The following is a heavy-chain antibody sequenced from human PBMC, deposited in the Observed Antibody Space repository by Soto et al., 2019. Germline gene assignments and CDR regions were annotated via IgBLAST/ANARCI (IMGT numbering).Heavy chain of an antibody. V-gene: IGHV4-59*01. J-gene: IGHJ6*02. D-gene: IGHD2-15*01. Sequence: SETLSLTCTVSGGSISSYYWSWIRQPPGKGLEWIGYIYYSGSTNYNPSLKSRVTISVDTSKNQFSLKLSSVTAADTAVYYCARERCSGGSCECYYGMDVWGQGTTVTVSS. CDR3: ARERCSGGSCECYYGMDV. CDR2: IYYSGST. CDR1: GGSISSYY.